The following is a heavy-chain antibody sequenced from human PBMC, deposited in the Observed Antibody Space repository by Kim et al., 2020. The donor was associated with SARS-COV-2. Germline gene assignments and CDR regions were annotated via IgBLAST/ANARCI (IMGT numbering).Heavy chain of an antibody. CDR3: AKDSHTIFGVAHLDY. V-gene: IGHV3-30*02. Sequence: DSVKGRFTISRDNSKNTLYLQMNSLRAEDTAVYYCAKDSHTIFGVAHLDYWGQGTLVTVSS. J-gene: IGHJ4*02. D-gene: IGHD3-3*01.